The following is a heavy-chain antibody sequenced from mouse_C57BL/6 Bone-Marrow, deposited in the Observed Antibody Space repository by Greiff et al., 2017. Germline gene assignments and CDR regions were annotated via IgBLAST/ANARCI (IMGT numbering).Heavy chain of an antibody. V-gene: IGHV1-55*01. J-gene: IGHJ3*01. Sequence: QVQLQQPGAELVKPGASVQMSCKASGYTFTSYWITWVKQRPGQGLEWIGDIYPGSGSTNYNEKFKSKATLTVDTSASAADMQLSSLTSEDSAVYYCAREGAWFAYWGQGTLGTVSA. CDR3: AREGAWFAY. CDR1: GYTFTSYW. CDR2: IYPGSGST.